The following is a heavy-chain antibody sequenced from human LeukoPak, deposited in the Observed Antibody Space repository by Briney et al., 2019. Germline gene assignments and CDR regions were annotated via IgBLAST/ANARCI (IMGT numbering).Heavy chain of an antibody. CDR2: IYTSGST. V-gene: IGHV4-4*07. J-gene: IGHJ4*02. CDR3: ARGGTYYDILTGYFPGGYFDY. D-gene: IGHD3-9*01. CDR1: GGSISSYY. Sequence: KPSETLSLTCTVSGGSISSYYWSWIRQPAGKGLEWIGRIYTSGSTNYNPSLKSRVTMSVDTSKNQFSLKLSSVTAADTAVYYCARGGTYYDILTGYFPGGYFDYWGQGTLVTVSS.